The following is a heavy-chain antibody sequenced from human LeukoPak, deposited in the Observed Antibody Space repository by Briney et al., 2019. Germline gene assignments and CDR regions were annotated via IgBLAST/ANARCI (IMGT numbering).Heavy chain of an antibody. CDR1: GGTFSSYA. J-gene: IGHJ6*03. Sequence: ASVKVSCKASGGTFSSYAISWVRQAPGQGLEWMGGIIPIFGTANYAQKFQGRVTITTDESTSTAYMELSSLRSEDTAVYHCAGAGCSSTSCLHYYYYYMDVWGKGTTVTVSS. CDR2: IIPIFGTA. D-gene: IGHD2-2*01. CDR3: AGAGCSSTSCLHYYYYYMDV. V-gene: IGHV1-69*05.